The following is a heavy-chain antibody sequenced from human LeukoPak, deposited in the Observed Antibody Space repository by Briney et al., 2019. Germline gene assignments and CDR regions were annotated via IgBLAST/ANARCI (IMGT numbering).Heavy chain of an antibody. Sequence: SETLSLTCAVYGGSLSSSSHYWAWIRQHAGTGLEWIGTIFHGGSTYYNPSLKSRVTISVDTSKNQFSLKLSSVTAADTAVYYCARGTSFTITMVRGVIRPTGWFDPWGQGTLVTVSS. CDR2: IFHGGST. V-gene: IGHV4-39*01. CDR3: ARGTSFTITMVRGVIRPTGWFDP. D-gene: IGHD3-10*01. CDR1: GGSLSSSSHY. J-gene: IGHJ5*02.